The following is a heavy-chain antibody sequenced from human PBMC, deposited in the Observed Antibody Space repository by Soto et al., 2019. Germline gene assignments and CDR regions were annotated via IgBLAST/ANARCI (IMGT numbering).Heavy chain of an antibody. J-gene: IGHJ6*02. V-gene: IGHV4-4*02. CDR3: ARVSGSYYYGMDV. Sequence: QVQLQESGPGLVKPSGTLSLTCAVSGGSISSSNWWSWVRQPPGKGLEWIGEIYHSGSTNYNPSLKSPVPISVDKSKNQFSLKLSSVTAADTAVYYCARVSGSYYYGMDVWGQGTTVTVSS. CDR2: IYHSGST. CDR1: GGSISSSNW. D-gene: IGHD1-26*01.